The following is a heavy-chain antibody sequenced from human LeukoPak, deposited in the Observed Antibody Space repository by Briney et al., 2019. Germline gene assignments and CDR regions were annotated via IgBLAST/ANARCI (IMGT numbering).Heavy chain of an antibody. CDR2: NYHSGST. D-gene: IGHD1-1*01. V-gene: IGHV4-59*01. Sequence: SETLSLTCTVSGGSISNYYWSWIRQPPGKGLEWIGYNYHSGSTDYNPSLKSRVTISVGTSKNQFSLKLSSVTAADTAVYYCARDRELAYWGQGTLVTVSS. CDR1: GGSISNYY. J-gene: IGHJ4*02. CDR3: ARDRELAY.